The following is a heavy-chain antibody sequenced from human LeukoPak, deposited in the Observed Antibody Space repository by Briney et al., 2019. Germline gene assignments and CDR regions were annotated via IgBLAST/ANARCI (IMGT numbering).Heavy chain of an antibody. CDR1: GGSISTYY. CDR2: IYYTGST. D-gene: IGHD6-13*01. J-gene: IGHJ4*02. V-gene: IGHV4-59*01. Sequence: SETLSLTCTVSGGSISTYYWSWIRQPPGKGLEWIGYIYYTGSTNYNPSLKSRVTLSVDTSKNQFSLNLSSVTAADTAVYYCARVDSISWYDSRGYFDYWGQGTLVTVSS. CDR3: ARVDSISWYDSRGYFDY.